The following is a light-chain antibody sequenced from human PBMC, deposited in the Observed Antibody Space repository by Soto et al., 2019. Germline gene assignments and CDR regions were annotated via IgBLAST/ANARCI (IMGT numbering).Light chain of an antibody. CDR2: DVS. J-gene: IGKJ1*01. Sequence: DIQMTQSPSTLSASVGDRVTVTCRASQGISASLAWFQQRPGKAPKLLIYDVSSLESGVPSRFSGSGYGTEFTLTISSLQPDDFATYYCQQYSTFWTFGQGTKVEI. V-gene: IGKV1-5*01. CDR3: QQYSTFWT. CDR1: QGISAS.